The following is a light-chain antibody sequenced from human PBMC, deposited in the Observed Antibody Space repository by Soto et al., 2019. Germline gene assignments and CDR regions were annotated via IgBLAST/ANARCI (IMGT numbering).Light chain of an antibody. CDR2: DAS. V-gene: IGKV3-20*01. CDR1: QTVRNNY. J-gene: IGKJ4*01. CDR3: QQTRSYPST. Sequence: EFVLTQSPGTLSLSPGERATLSCRASQTVRNNYLAWYQQKPGQAPRLLIYDASSRATGIPDRFSGSNSGTDFTLTISSLQAEDFATYYCQQTRSYPSTFGGGTKVDIK.